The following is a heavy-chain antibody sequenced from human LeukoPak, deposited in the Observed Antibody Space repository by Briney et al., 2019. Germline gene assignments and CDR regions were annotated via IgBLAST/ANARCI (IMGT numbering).Heavy chain of an antibody. CDR1: GFTFSSYW. Sequence: PGGSLRLSCAASGFTFSSYWMHWVRQAPGKGLVWVSRINTDGSSTSYADSVKGRFTISRDNAKNTLYLQMNSLRAEDTAVYNCAREYSGGNSSLDYWGQGTLVTVSS. D-gene: IGHD4-23*01. V-gene: IGHV3-74*01. CDR3: AREYSGGNSSLDY. J-gene: IGHJ4*02. CDR2: INTDGSST.